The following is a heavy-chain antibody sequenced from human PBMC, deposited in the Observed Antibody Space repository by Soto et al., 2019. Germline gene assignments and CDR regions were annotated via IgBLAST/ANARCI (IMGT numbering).Heavy chain of an antibody. Sequence: GESLKISCEGSGYSFTTYWIGWVRQMPGKGLEWMGIIYPGDSDTRYSPSFQGQVTISADKSINTAYLQWSSLKASDTAMYYCARNDLQAAHLHFDYWGQGSMVTVYS. J-gene: IGHJ4*02. CDR2: IYPGDSDT. V-gene: IGHV5-51*01. CDR3: ARNDLQAAHLHFDY. D-gene: IGHD4-4*01. CDR1: GYSFTTYW.